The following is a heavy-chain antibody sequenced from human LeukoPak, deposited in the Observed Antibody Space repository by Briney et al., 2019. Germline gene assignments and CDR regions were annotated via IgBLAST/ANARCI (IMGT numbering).Heavy chain of an antibody. CDR3: AKVDTMVRGDSALDI. Sequence: GRSLRLSCAASGFTFSSYAMHWVRQAPGKGLEWVAVISYDGSNKYYADSVKGRFTISRDNSKNTLYLQMNSLRAEDTAVYYCAKVDTMVRGDSALDIWGQGTMVTVSS. D-gene: IGHD3-10*01. J-gene: IGHJ3*02. CDR1: GFTFSSYA. V-gene: IGHV3-30*07. CDR2: ISYDGSNK.